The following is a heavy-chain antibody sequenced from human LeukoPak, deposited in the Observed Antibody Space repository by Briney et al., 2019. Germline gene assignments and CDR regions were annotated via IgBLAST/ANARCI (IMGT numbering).Heavy chain of an antibody. CDR3: AKDGYSGYDLSGHGFVVWYYMDV. Sequence: GGSLRLSCTASGFTFDSYAMSWVRQAPGKGLEWVSSISGGSEDTYFADSVKGRFTISRDNAKNSLYLQMNSLRAEDTALYYCAKDGYSGYDLSGHGFVVWYYMDVWGKGTTVTVSS. V-gene: IGHV3-23*01. D-gene: IGHD5-12*01. CDR1: GFTFDSYA. CDR2: ISGGSEDT. J-gene: IGHJ6*03.